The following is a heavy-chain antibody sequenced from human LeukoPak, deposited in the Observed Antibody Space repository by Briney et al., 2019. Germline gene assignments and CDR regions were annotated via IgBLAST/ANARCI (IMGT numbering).Heavy chain of an antibody. D-gene: IGHD2-8*01. CDR2: ISGSGGST. J-gene: IGHJ4*02. CDR1: GFTFSSYA. Sequence: GGSLRLSCAASGFTFSSYAVSWVRQAPGRGLEWVSSISGSGGSTYSADSVKGRFTISRDNSKNTLYLQMNSLRAEDTALYYCAKDRSCTNDICHGDFDYWGQGTLVTVPS. CDR3: AKDRSCTNDICHGDFDY. V-gene: IGHV3-23*01.